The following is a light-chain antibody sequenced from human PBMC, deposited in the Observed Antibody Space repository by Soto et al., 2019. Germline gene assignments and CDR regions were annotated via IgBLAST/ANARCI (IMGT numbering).Light chain of an antibody. CDR3: QQYNNWPGT. V-gene: IGKV3-15*01. Sequence: EIVMTQSPATLSVFPGERATLSCRASQSVSSNLAWYQQRPGQAPRLLIYGASTRATGIPARFSGSGSGTDFTLTISSLQSEDFAVYYCQQYNNWPGTFGQGTKLEIK. J-gene: IGKJ2*02. CDR1: QSVSSN. CDR2: GAS.